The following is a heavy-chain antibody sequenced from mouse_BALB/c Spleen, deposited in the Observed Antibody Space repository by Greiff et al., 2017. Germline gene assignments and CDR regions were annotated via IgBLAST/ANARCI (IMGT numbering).Heavy chain of an antibody. CDR3: ARLCQDYAMDY. D-gene: IGHD6-5*01. CDR2: ILPGSGST. V-gene: IGHV1-9*01. Sequence: QVQLQQSGAELMKPGASVKISCKATGYTFSSYWIEWVKQRPGHGLEWIGEILPGSGSTNYNEKFKGKATFTADTSSNTAYMQLSSLTSEDSAVYYCARLCQDYAMDYWGQGTLVTVSS. CDR1: GYTFSSYW. J-gene: IGHJ4*01.